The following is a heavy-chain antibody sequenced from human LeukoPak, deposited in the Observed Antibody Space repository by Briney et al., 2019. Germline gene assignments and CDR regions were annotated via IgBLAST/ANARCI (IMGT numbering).Heavy chain of an antibody. D-gene: IGHD3-10*01. Sequence: GGSLRLSCAASGFTFSSYVMSWVRQAPGKGLEWVSAISGSGGSTYYADSVKGRFTISRDNSKNTLYLQMNSLRAEDTAVYYCAKRSTMVRGVIGPGRFDYWGQGTLVTVSS. CDR1: GFTFSSYV. V-gene: IGHV3-23*01. CDR3: AKRSTMVRGVIGPGRFDY. J-gene: IGHJ4*02. CDR2: ISGSGGST.